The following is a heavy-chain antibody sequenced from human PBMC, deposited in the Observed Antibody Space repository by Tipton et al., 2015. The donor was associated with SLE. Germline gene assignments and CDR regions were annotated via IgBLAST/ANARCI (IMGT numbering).Heavy chain of an antibody. CDR2: IYYSGST. D-gene: IGHD2/OR15-2a*01. CDR1: GGSISSYY. Sequence: TLSLTCTVSGGSISSYYWSWIRQPPGKGLEWIGYIYYSGSTNYNPSLKSRVTISVDTSKNQFSLKLSSVTAADTAVYYCARGPGKISYWGQGTLVTVSS. J-gene: IGHJ4*02. CDR3: ARGPGKISY. V-gene: IGHV4-59*12.